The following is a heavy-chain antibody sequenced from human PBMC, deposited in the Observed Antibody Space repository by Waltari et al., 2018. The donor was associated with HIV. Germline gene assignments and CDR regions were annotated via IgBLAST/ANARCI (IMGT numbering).Heavy chain of an antibody. CDR1: GGSISSGGYY. J-gene: IGHJ6*02. Sequence: QVQLQESGPGLVKPSQTLSLTCTVSGGSISSGGYYWSWIRQPPGQGLAWIGYIYYSGSTYYNPSLKSRVIISVDTSKNQFSLKLSSVTAADTAVYYCARALGSSGERPPYYYYYYGMDVWGQGTTVTVSS. V-gene: IGHV4-31*03. CDR2: IYYSGST. CDR3: ARALGSSGERPPYYYYYYGMDV. D-gene: IGHD6-6*01.